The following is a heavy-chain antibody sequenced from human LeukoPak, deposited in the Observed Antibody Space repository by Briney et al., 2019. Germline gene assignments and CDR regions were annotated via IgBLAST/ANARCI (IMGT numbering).Heavy chain of an antibody. CDR3: ARDGTAAGLYFDL. CDR1: GVSISGDY. D-gene: IGHD6-13*01. J-gene: IGHJ4*01. Sequence: SETLSLTCTVSGVSISGDYWTWIRQPPGKGLEWIGYVYSSGSTSYNPSLRSRVTMSLDTSKNQFSLRLSSVTAADTAVYYCARDGTAAGLYFDLWGQGTLVTVSS. CDR2: VYSSGST. V-gene: IGHV4-59*01.